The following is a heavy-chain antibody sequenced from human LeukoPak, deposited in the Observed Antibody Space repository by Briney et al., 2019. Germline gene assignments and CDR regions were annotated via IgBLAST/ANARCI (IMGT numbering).Heavy chain of an antibody. CDR1: GFIFSDYA. Sequence: GGSLRLSCAASGFIFSDYAMSWVRQAPGKALEWVSGVNGSGRRTRYADSVKGRVTISRDNSKNTLYLQMNSLGAEDTAVYYCAKEGFFPSVVGTTHINIWGQGTLVTVSS. D-gene: IGHD1-14*01. V-gene: IGHV3-23*01. J-gene: IGHJ3*02. CDR2: VNGSGRRT. CDR3: AKEGFFPSVVGTTHINI.